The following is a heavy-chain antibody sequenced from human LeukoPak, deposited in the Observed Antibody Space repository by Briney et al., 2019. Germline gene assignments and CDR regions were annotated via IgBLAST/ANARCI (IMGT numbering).Heavy chain of an antibody. Sequence: ASVMVSCKASGGTFGSYAISWVRQAPGQGLEWMGRIIPILGIANYAQKFQGRVTITADKSTSTAYMELSSLRSEDTAVYYCARGYGGNAYYGMDVWGQGTTVTVSS. CDR1: GGTFGSYA. D-gene: IGHD4-23*01. V-gene: IGHV1-69*04. CDR3: ARGYGGNAYYGMDV. CDR2: IIPILGIA. J-gene: IGHJ6*02.